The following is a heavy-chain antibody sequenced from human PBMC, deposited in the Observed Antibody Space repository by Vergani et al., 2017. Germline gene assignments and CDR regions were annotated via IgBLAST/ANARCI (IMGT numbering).Heavy chain of an antibody. V-gene: IGHV4-38-2*02. CDR1: GYSISSGYY. J-gene: IGHJ4*02. Sequence: QVQLQESGPGLLKPSETLSLTCTVSGYSISSGYYWGWIRQPPGKGLEWIGSIYYSGSTYYNPSLKSRVTISVDTSKNQFSLKLSSVTAADTAVYYCARLWAMTTVTTGLDYWGQGTLVTVSS. CDR3: ARLWAMTTVTTGLDY. CDR2: IYYSGST. D-gene: IGHD4-17*01.